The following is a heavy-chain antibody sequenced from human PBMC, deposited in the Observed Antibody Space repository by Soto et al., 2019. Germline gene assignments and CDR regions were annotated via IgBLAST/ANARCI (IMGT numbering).Heavy chain of an antibody. CDR2: ISGSGGST. J-gene: IGHJ3*02. CDR3: AKDRAAMVQDDAFDI. CDR1: VFTVSIYS. D-gene: IGHD5-18*01. V-gene: IGHV3-23*01. Sequence: PWGSLILSCAASVFTVSIYSVSWVRQAPGKGLEWVSAISGSGGSTYYADSVKGRFTISRDNSKNTLYLQMNSLRAEDTAVYYCAKDRAAMVQDDAFDIWGQGTMVTVSS.